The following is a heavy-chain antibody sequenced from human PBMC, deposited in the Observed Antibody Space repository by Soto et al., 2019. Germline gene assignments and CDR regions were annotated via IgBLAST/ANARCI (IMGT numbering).Heavy chain of an antibody. CDR2: IYYSGNT. CDR1: GGSISSGGYY. D-gene: IGHD3-22*01. V-gene: IGHV4-39*02. Sequence: SETLSLTCTVSGGSISSGGYYWSWIRQHPGKGLEWIGCIYYSGNTYYNPSLKSRVTISVDTSKNQFSLKLSSLTAADTAVYYCARDYDGFDYWGQGTLVTVSS. CDR3: ARDYDGFDY. J-gene: IGHJ4*02.